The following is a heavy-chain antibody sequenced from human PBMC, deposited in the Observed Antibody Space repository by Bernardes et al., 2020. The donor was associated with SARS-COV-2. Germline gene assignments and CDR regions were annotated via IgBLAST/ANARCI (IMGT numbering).Heavy chain of an antibody. V-gene: IGHV1-2*04. D-gene: IGHD2-15*01. CDR3: AKEGSVSTCCYCYYGLDA. CDR1: GYTFTGYY. CDR2: INPNSGGT. J-gene: IGHJ6*02. Sequence: ASVKVSCKASGYTFTGYYMHWVRQAPGQGLEWMGWINPNSGGTNYAQKFQGWVTMTRDTSISTAYMELSRLRSDDTAVYYCAKEGSVSTCCYCYYGLDAWGQGTTVTVSS.